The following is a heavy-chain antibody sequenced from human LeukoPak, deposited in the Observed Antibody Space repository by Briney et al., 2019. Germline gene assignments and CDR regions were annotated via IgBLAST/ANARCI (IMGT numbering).Heavy chain of an antibody. CDR1: GFTFSSYA. Sequence: AGGSLRLSCAASGFTFSSYAMSWVRQAPGKGLEWVSAISGSGGSTYYADSVKGRFTISRDNSKNTLYLQMNSLRAEDTAVYYCAKDQGGRGYGDFDYWGQGTLVTVSS. CDR3: AKDQGGRGYGDFDY. D-gene: IGHD4-17*01. CDR2: ISGSGGST. V-gene: IGHV3-23*01. J-gene: IGHJ4*02.